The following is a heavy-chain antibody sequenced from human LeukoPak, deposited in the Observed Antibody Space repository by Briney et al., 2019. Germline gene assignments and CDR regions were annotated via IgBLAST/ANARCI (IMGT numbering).Heavy chain of an antibody. CDR2: IKQDGSEK. V-gene: IGHV3-7*03. J-gene: IGHJ1*01. CDR3: ARGGSYSESRYLQH. Sequence: QPGGSLRLSCAASGFTFSSYWMSWVRQAPGKGLEWVANIKQDGSEKYYVDSVKGRFTISRDDSTNTVYLEMNSLRVEDTAVYYCARGGSYSESRYLQHWGQGTLVTVSS. D-gene: IGHD1-26*01. CDR1: GFTFSSYW.